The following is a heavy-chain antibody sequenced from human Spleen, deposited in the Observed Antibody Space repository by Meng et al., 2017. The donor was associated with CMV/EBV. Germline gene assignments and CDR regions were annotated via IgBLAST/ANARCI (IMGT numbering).Heavy chain of an antibody. CDR3: ATLSRDYLDY. CDR2: ISYDGSNK. Sequence: LSCAESGFTFSSYGMHWVRQAPGKGLEWVAVISYDGSNKYYADSVKGRFTISRDNSKNTLYLQMNSLRAEDTAVYYCATLSRDYLDYWGQGTLVTVSS. J-gene: IGHJ4*02. CDR1: GFTFSSYG. V-gene: IGHV3-30*19.